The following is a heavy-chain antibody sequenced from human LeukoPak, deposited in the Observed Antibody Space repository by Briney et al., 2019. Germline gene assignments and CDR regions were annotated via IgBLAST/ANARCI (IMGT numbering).Heavy chain of an antibody. CDR2: LRGNGDT. V-gene: IGHV3-23*01. D-gene: IGHD1-1*01. J-gene: IGHJ4*02. CDR1: GFTFSSYA. Sequence: GGSLTLSCAASGFTFSSYAMSWVREAPARGLEWVSSLRGNGDTFYADSVKGRFTLSRDESRNTVYLQLNNLRFEDTAVYYCAKASWASNADAVLWGQGTVVTVSS. CDR3: AKASWASNADAVL.